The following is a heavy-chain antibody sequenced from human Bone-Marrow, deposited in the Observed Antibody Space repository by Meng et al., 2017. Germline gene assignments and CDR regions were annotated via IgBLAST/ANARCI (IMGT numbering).Heavy chain of an antibody. J-gene: IGHJ4*02. D-gene: IGHD3-16*01. Sequence: GESLKISCAASGFTFSNYWMSWVRQAPGKGLEWLASINQDGSEEYYVDSVRGRFTISRDNAKNSLYLQTNSLRAEDTAVYYCARDSRPTYWGQGTLVTVSS. CDR2: INQDGSEE. CDR3: ARDSRPTY. V-gene: IGHV3-7*01. CDR1: GFTFSNYW.